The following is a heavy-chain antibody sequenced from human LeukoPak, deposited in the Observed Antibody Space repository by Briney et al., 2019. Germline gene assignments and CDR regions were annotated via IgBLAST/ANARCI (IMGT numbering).Heavy chain of an antibody. D-gene: IGHD2-15*01. CDR2: LRYDGSDQ. J-gene: IGHJ4*02. V-gene: IGHV3-30*02. CDR3: AKDSFSPYCSGGSCYLRYFDY. CDR1: GFTFSGYG. Sequence: QSGGSRGLSCAASGFTFSGYGMYGVRKAPGKGLEGVPFLRYDGSDQSYGDSVKGRFTISRDTSKNTLFLQMNSLIAEDTAVYYCAKDSFSPYCSGGSCYLRYFDYWGQGTLVTVSS.